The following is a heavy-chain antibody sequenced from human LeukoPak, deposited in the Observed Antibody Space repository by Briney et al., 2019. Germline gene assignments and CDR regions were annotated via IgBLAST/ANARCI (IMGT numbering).Heavy chain of an antibody. CDR3: ARERGGTGSFYSGYYCYIDV. D-gene: IGHD3-22*01. CDR1: GFTFSSYS. J-gene: IGHJ6*03. Sequence: GGSLRLSCVASGFTFSSYSMNWVRQAPGKGLEWVSYISSSSSSISYADSVKGRFTISRDNAKNSLFLQMNSLRAEDTAVYYCARERGGTGSFYSGYYCYIDVWGKGTTVTVSS. CDR2: ISSSSSSI. V-gene: IGHV3-48*04.